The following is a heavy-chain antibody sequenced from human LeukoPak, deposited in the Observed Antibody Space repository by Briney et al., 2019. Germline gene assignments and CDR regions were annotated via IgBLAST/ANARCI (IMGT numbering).Heavy chain of an antibody. J-gene: IGHJ4*02. CDR3: AKPYTMVRGVIKF. CDR1: GFIFNSYA. D-gene: IGHD3-10*01. V-gene: IGHV3-23*01. CDR2: ISASGGST. Sequence: GGSLRLSCAVSGFIFNSYAMSWVRQAPGKGLEWVSSISASGGSTYHADSVKGRFTISRDNSKNTLYLQMNSLRAEDTAVYYCAKPYTMVRGVIKFWGQGTLVTVSS.